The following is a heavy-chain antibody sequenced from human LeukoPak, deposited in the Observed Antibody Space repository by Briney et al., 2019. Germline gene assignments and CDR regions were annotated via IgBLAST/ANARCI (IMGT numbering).Heavy chain of an antibody. V-gene: IGHV3-66*01. J-gene: IGHJ3*02. CDR1: GFIVSSNY. CDR2: IYSGGSI. Sequence: PGGSLRLSCAASGFIVSSNYVSWVRQAPGKGLEWVSIIYSGGSIYYADSVRGRFTISRDNSKNTLYLQMHGLRAEDTALYYCAKCNLNNCREGFDIWGQGTMVTVSS. D-gene: IGHD1-1*01. CDR3: AKCNLNNCREGFDI.